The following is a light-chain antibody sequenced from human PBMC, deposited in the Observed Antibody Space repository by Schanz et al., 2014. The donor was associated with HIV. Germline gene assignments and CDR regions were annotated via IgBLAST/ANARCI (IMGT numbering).Light chain of an antibody. CDR2: DAS. Sequence: EIVLTQSPGTLSLSPGERATLSCRASQSVSSSYFAWYQQRPGQAPRLLIYDASSRAPGIPDRFSGSQSGTDFTLTISRLEPEDFEVYYCQQYGSSYTFGQGTKLEIK. J-gene: IGKJ2*01. V-gene: IGKV3-20*01. CDR3: QQYGSSYT. CDR1: QSVSSSY.